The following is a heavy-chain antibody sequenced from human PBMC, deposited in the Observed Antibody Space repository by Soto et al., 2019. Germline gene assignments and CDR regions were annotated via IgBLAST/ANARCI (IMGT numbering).Heavy chain of an antibody. Sequence: SETLSLTCTVSGGSISSGGYYWSWIRQHPGKGLEWIGYIYYSGSTYYNPSLKSRVTISVDTSKNQFSLKLSSVTAADTAVYYCARGVGGWVVATITVNYYYGMDVWGQGTTVTVSS. J-gene: IGHJ6*02. CDR1: GGSISSGGYY. CDR2: IYYSGST. D-gene: IGHD5-12*01. V-gene: IGHV4-31*03. CDR3: ARGVGGWVVATITVNYYYGMDV.